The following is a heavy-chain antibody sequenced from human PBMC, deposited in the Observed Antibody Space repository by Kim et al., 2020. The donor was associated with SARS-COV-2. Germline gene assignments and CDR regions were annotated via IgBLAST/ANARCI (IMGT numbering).Heavy chain of an antibody. J-gene: IGHJ6*02. CDR2: ISSSSSYI. Sequence: GGSLRLSCAASGFTFSSYSMNWVRQAPGKGLEWVSSISSSSSYIYYADSVKGRFTISRDNAKNSLYLQMNSLRAEDTAVYYCARGEVGAYGSGSYSIKAYGMDVWGQGTTVTVSS. CDR1: GFTFSSYS. V-gene: IGHV3-21*01. D-gene: IGHD3-10*01. CDR3: ARGEVGAYGSGSYSIKAYGMDV.